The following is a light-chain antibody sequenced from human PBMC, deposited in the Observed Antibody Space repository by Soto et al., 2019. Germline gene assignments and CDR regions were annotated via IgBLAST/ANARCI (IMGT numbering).Light chain of an antibody. V-gene: IGKV3-20*01. CDR3: PQYGT. CDR2: GAS. J-gene: IGKJ2*01. CDR1: QSVSSSY. Sequence: EIVLTQSPGTLSLSPGQRTTLSCRASQSVSSSYLAWYQQKPGQAPRLLIYGASSRATGIPDRFSGSGSGTDFTLTVSRLEPKDFAVYYCPQYGTFGQGTKLEIK.